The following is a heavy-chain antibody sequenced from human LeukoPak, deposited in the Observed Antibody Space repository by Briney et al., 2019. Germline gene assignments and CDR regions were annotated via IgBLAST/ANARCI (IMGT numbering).Heavy chain of an antibody. CDR3: ARDLSSAIYGSGSSIDY. Sequence: GGSLRLSCAASGFTFSSYAMSWVPQAPGKGLKWVSAISGSGGSTYYADSVKGRFTISRDNTKNSLYLQMNSLRAEDTAVYYCARDLSSAIYGSGSSIDYWGQGTLVTVSS. CDR1: GFTFSSYA. D-gene: IGHD3-10*01. CDR2: ISGSGGST. J-gene: IGHJ4*02. V-gene: IGHV3-23*01.